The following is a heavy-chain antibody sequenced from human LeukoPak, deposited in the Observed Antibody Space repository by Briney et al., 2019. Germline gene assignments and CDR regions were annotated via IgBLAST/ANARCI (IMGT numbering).Heavy chain of an antibody. J-gene: IGHJ5*02. Sequence: GGSLRLSCAASGFTFSSYSMNWVRQAPGKGLEWVSYISSSGSTIYYADSVKGRFTISRDNAKNSLYLQMNSLRAEDTAVYYCARDLNYDILTGYSPGPNWFDPWGQGTLVTVSS. CDR1: GFTFSSYS. CDR3: ARDLNYDILTGYSPGPNWFDP. D-gene: IGHD3-9*01. V-gene: IGHV3-48*04. CDR2: ISSSGSTI.